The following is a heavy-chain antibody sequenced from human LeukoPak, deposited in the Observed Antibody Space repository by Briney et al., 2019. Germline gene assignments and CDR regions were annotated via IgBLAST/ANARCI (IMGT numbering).Heavy chain of an antibody. D-gene: IGHD6-13*01. CDR2: INPNSGGT. CDR1: GYTFIGYY. CDR3: ARGSTNSWYPAFDY. J-gene: IGHJ4*02. V-gene: IGHV1-2*02. Sequence: ASVKVSCKASGYTFIGYYMHWVRQAPGQGLEWMGWINPNSGGTNYPQNFQGRVTMTTDTSINTAYMELSRLISDDTAVYYCARGSTNSWYPAFDYWGQGTLVTVSS.